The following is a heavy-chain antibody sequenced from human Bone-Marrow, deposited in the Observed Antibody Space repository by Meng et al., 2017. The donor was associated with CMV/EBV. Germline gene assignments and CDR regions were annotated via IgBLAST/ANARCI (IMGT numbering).Heavy chain of an antibody. Sequence: GEALKIYFAASGFTFSSYSMNWDRQAPGKGLEWVSSISSSSSYIYYADSVKGRFTITRDNAKNALYLQMNSLRAEDTAVYYCARDPEYRSFGYWGQGTLVTVSS. V-gene: IGHV3-21*01. D-gene: IGHD6-6*01. CDR1: GFTFSSYS. J-gene: IGHJ4*02. CDR2: ISSSSSYI. CDR3: ARDPEYRSFGY.